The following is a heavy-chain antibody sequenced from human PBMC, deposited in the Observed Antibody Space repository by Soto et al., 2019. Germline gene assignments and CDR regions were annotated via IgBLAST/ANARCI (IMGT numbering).Heavy chain of an antibody. CDR1: GFTFSSYG. Sequence: QVQLVESGGGVVQPGRSLRLSCAASGFTFSSYGMHWVRQAPGKGLEWVAVIWYDGSNKYYADSVKGRFTISRDNSKNTLYLQMNSLRAEDTDVYYCARDTVGTVADYWGQGTLVTVSS. V-gene: IGHV3-33*01. CDR3: ARDTVGTVADY. D-gene: IGHD4-17*01. J-gene: IGHJ4*02. CDR2: IWYDGSNK.